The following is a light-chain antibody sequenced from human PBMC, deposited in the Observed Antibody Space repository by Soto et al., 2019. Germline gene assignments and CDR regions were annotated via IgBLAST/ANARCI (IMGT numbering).Light chain of an antibody. CDR3: QQRYSWVT. J-gene: IGKJ4*01. CDR2: DAS. V-gene: IGKV3-11*01. Sequence: EIVMTQSPSTLSLYPGERATLSCRASQNVGRSLAWFQQTPGQPPRLLIYDASTRAAGIPARFSGSGSGAVFTLTISSLEPEDSAVYCCQQRYSWVTFGGGTKLEIK. CDR1: QNVGRS.